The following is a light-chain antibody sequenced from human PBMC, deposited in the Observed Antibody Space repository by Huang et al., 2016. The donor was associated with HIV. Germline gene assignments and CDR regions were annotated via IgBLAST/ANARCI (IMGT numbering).Light chain of an antibody. J-gene: IGKJ2*01. CDR1: PGVGPR. CDR3: QQYDAYPYT. Sequence: DIQMTQSPSNLSASVGDRVTITCRASPGVGPRLAWYQQKPGKVPKLLIYDASTLQRGVPSTFSGSRSVTEYSLTISSLKPDDFATYYCQQYDAYPYTFGQGTMLEI. CDR2: DAS. V-gene: IGKV1-5*01.